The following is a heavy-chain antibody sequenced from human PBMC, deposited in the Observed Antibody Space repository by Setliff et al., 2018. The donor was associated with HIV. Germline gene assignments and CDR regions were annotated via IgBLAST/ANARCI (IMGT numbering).Heavy chain of an antibody. Sequence: KPSETLSLTCTVSGGSISSSSYYWGWIRQPPGKGLEWIGSIYYSGSTYYNPSLKSRVTISVDTSKNQFSLKLSSVTAADTAVYYCATRFSDDSSGYYYSRWGQGTLVTVSS. J-gene: IGHJ4*02. CDR1: GGSISSSSYY. D-gene: IGHD3-22*01. CDR2: IYYSGST. V-gene: IGHV4-39*01. CDR3: ATRFSDDSSGYYYSR.